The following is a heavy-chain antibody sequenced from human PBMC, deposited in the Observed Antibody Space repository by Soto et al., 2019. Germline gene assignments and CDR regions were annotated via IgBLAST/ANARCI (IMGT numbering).Heavy chain of an antibody. J-gene: IGHJ6*02. V-gene: IGHV3-30-3*01. CDR1: GFTFSSYA. CDR2: ISYDGSNK. CDR3: GRTPGGGNLWGGWFLPPPPFGMDV. Sequence: ESGGGVVQPGRSLRLSCAASGFTFSSYAMHWVRQAPGKGLEWVAVISYDGSNKYYADSVKGRFTISRDNSKNTLYLQMKRLRGEETGVYYCGRTPGGGNLWGGWFLPPPPFGMDVWGQGTTVTVSS. D-gene: IGHD3-16*01.